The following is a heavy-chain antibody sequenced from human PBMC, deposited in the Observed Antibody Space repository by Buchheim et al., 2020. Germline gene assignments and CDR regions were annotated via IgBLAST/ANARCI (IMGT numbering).Heavy chain of an antibody. Sequence: QVQLVESGGGVVQPGRSLRLSCAASGFTFSSYAMHWVRQAPGKGLEWVAVISYDGSNKYYADSVKGRFTISRDNSKNTLYLQMNSLRAEDTAVYYCARGELVYYYYYGMDVWGQGTT. D-gene: IGHD1-1*01. V-gene: IGHV3-30-3*01. CDR3: ARGELVYYYYYGMDV. CDR2: ISYDGSNK. CDR1: GFTFSSYA. J-gene: IGHJ6*02.